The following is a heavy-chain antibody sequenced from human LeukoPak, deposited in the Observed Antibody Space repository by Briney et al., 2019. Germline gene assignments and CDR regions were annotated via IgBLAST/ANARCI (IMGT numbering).Heavy chain of an antibody. CDR3: ASYVQTPPDAFDI. CDR1: GGSISSSSYY. D-gene: IGHD2-15*01. V-gene: IGHV4-39*01. CDR2: IYYSGST. J-gene: IGHJ3*02. Sequence: SETLSLICTVSGGSISSSSYYWGWIRQPPGKGLAWIGSIYYSGSTYYNPSLKSRVTISVDTSKNQFSLKLSSVTAADTAVYYCASYVQTPPDAFDIWGQGTMVTVSS.